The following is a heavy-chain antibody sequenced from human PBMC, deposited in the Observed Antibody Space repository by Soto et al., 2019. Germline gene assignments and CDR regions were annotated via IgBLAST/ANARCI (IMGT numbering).Heavy chain of an antibody. CDR2: ISYDGSNK. CDR3: AKAERQWLVLSFDY. J-gene: IGHJ4*02. V-gene: IGHV3-30*18. D-gene: IGHD6-19*01. Sequence: GGSLRLSCAASGFTFSSYGMHWVRQAPGKGLEWVAVISYDGSNKYYADSVKGRFTISRDNSKNTLYPQMNSLRAEDTAVYYCAKAERQWLVLSFDYWGQGTLVTVS. CDR1: GFTFSSYG.